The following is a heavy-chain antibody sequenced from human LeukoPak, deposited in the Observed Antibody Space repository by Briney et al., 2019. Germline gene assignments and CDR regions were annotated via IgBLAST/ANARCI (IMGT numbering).Heavy chain of an antibody. CDR1: GFTFSDYY. J-gene: IGHJ5*02. CDR2: ISSSSSYT. D-gene: IGHD3-22*01. CDR3: ARDLVDYYDSSANNWFDP. V-gene: IGHV3-11*06. Sequence: PGGSLRLSCAASGFTFSDYYMSWIRQAPGKGLEWVSYISSSSSYTNYADSVKGRFTISRDNAKNSLYLQMNSLRAEDTAVYYCARDLVDYYDSSANNWFDPWGQGTLVTVSS.